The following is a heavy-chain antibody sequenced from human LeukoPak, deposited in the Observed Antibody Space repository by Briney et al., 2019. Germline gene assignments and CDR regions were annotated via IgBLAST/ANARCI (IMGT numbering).Heavy chain of an antibody. CDR3: ARNFGGGDSSGPYS. J-gene: IGHJ4*02. V-gene: IGHV3-20*04. Sequence: PGGSLRLSCAASGFTFSSYGMSWVRQAPRKGLEWVSGINWNGGSTGYADSVKGRFTISRDNAKNSLYLQMNSLRAEDTALYYCARNFGGGDSSGPYSWGQGTQVTVSS. D-gene: IGHD3-22*01. CDR1: GFTFSSYG. CDR2: INWNGGST.